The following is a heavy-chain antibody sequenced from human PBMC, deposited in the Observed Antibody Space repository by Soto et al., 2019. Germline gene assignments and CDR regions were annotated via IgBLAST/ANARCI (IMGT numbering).Heavy chain of an antibody. CDR1: GFTFGDYA. CDR2: IRSKAYGGTT. Sequence: GGSLRLSCTASGFTFGDYAMSWFRQAPGKGLEWVVFIRSKAYGGTTEYAASVKGRFTISRDDSKSIAYLQMNSLKTEDTAVYYCTKGFGDLGNWFHXWGQGTLVTISX. V-gene: IGHV3-49*03. J-gene: IGHJ5*02. D-gene: IGHD3-10*01. CDR3: TKGFGDLGNWFHX.